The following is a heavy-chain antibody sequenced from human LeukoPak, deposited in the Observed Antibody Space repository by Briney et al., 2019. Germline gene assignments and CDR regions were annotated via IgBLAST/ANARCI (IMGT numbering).Heavy chain of an antibody. CDR2: IYYSGST. CDR1: GGSTSSSSYY. J-gene: IGHJ4*02. CDR3: AANGYYTIEY. V-gene: IGHV4-39*07. D-gene: IGHD1-26*01. Sequence: SETLSLTCTVSGGSTSSSSYYWGWIRQPPGKGLEWIGSIYYSGSTYYNPSLKSRVTISVDKSKNQFSLNFNSMSAADSAVYYCAANGYYTIEYWGQGTLVTVSS.